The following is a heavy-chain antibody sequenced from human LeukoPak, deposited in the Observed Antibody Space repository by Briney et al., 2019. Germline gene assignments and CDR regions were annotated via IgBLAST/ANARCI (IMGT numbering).Heavy chain of an antibody. CDR3: AKGGYSSSWSHLGY. D-gene: IGHD6-13*01. Sequence: GGSLRLSCAASGFTFNDYAMYWVRQTPGKGLEWVTLISYDGYDKSYADSVRGRFTISRDNSKNTLYLQMNSLRAEDTAVYYCAKGGYSSSWSHLGYWGQGTLVTVSS. CDR2: ISYDGYDK. V-gene: IGHV3-30-3*01. CDR1: GFTFNDYA. J-gene: IGHJ4*02.